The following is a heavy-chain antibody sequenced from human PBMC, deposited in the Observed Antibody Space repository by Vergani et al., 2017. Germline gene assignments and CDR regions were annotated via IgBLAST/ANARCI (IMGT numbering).Heavy chain of an antibody. CDR3: ARDLAVATINENWFDP. Sequence: VQLVESGGGLVKPGGSLRLSCAASGFTFSSYSMNWVRQAPGKGLEWVSYISSSSSTIYYADSVKGRFTISRDNAKNSLYLQMNSLRAEDTAVYYCARDLAVATINENWFDPWGQGTLVTVSS. D-gene: IGHD5-12*01. J-gene: IGHJ5*02. CDR2: ISSSSSTI. CDR1: GFTFSSYS. V-gene: IGHV3-21*05.